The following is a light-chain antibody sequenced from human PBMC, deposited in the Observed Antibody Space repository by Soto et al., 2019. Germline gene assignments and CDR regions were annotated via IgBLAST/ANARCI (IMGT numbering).Light chain of an antibody. Sequence: QSALTQPASVSGSPGQSITISCTGTSSDVGAYNYDSWYQQYPGEAPKVIIYDVSHRPARVSNRVSGSKSGNTASLTTSGLQTQDEADYYCSSYTSATTHVFGTGTKLTVL. CDR3: SSYTSATTHV. CDR1: SSDVGAYNY. CDR2: DVS. V-gene: IGLV2-14*01. J-gene: IGLJ1*01.